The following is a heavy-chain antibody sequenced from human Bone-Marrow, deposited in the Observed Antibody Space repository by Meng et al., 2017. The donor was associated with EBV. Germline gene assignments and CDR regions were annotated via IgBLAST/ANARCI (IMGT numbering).Heavy chain of an antibody. V-gene: IGHV1-69*01. D-gene: IGHD3-10*01. CDR3: ASESGRGYTPDY. J-gene: IGHJ4*02. CDR2: LIPMSGAP. Sequence: QVQVVKSGAEVKKPGSSVRVSFNTAGGTSPSDAISWVRQAPGQGLEWMGGLIPMSGAPNYAQKFQGRITITADESTSTHYMDLSSLRSEDTAVYYCASESGRGYTPDYWGQGTLVTVSS. CDR1: GGTSPSDA.